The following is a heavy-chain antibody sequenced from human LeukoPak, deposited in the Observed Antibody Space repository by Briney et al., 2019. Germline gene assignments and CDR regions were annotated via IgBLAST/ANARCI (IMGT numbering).Heavy chain of an antibody. Sequence: SETLSLTCTVSGSSISSGGYYWSWIRQHPGKGLEWIGYIYYSGSTYYNPSLKSRVTISVDTSKNQFSLKLSSVTAADTAVYYCARDPRRDGYNRPFWYFDLWGRGTLVTVSS. D-gene: IGHD5-24*01. CDR3: ARDPRRDGYNRPFWYFDL. CDR1: GSSISSGGYY. V-gene: IGHV4-31*03. J-gene: IGHJ2*01. CDR2: IYYSGST.